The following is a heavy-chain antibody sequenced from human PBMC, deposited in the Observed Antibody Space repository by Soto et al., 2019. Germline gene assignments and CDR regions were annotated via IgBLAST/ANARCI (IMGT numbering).Heavy chain of an antibody. J-gene: IGHJ6*02. CDR1: GFTFSSYG. D-gene: IGHD6-19*01. V-gene: IGHV3-30*18. CDR2: ISYDGSNK. Sequence: GGSLRLSCAASGFTFSSYGMHWVRQSPGKGLEWVAVISYDGSNKYYADSVKGRFTISRDNSKNTLYLQMNSLRAEDTAVYYCAKEVAVSDYYYYGMDVWGQGTTVTVSS. CDR3: AKEVAVSDYYYYGMDV.